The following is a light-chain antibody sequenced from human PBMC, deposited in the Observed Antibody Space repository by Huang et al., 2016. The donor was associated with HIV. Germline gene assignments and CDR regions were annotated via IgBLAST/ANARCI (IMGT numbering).Light chain of an antibody. Sequence: DVQMTQSPSSLSAFVGDTVTITCRASQNINAYLNWYQQKPGTAPKLLISGTYDLRSGVPSRFSGSRSGTDFTLTISSLQPEDSATYYCQQSYTSVVTFGGGTKVEI. CDR1: QNINAY. J-gene: IGKJ4*01. CDR2: GTY. CDR3: QQSYTSVVT. V-gene: IGKV1-39*01.